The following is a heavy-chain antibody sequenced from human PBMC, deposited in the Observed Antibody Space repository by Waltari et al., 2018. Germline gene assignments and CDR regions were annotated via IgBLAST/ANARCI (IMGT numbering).Heavy chain of an antibody. CDR2: INHSGST. D-gene: IGHD2-15*01. J-gene: IGHJ4*02. Sequence: QVQLQQWGAGLLKPSETLSLTCAVYGGSFSGYYWSWIRQPPGKGLEWIGEINHSGSTNYNPSLKSRVTISVDRSKNQFSLKLSSVTAADTAVYYCARAKLGYCSGGSCHPFDYWGQGTLVTVSS. V-gene: IGHV4-34*01. CDR3: ARAKLGYCSGGSCHPFDY. CDR1: GGSFSGYY.